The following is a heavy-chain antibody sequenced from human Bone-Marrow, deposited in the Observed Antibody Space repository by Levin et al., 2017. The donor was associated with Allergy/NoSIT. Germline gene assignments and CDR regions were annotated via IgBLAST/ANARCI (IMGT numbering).Heavy chain of an antibody. D-gene: IGHD1-26*01. CDR1: GGSISSSSYY. CDR3: ARGGTRMGGVSGSYVRWFDP. Sequence: SETLSLTCTVSGGSISSSSYYWGWIRQPPGKGLEWIGSIYYSGSTYYNPSLKSRVTISVDTSKNQFSLKLSSVTAADTAVYYCARGGTRMGGVSGSYVRWFDPWGQGTLVTVSS. J-gene: IGHJ5*02. V-gene: IGHV4-39*07. CDR2: IYYSGST.